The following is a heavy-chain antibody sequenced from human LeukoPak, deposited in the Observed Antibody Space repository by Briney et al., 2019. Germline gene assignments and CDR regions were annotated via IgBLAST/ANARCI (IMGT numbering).Heavy chain of an antibody. CDR1: GYTFTGYY. J-gene: IGHJ4*02. CDR3: ARGGYSSGWYKRNVDY. Sequence: ASVKVSCKASGYTFTGYYMHWVRQAPGQGLEWMGWINPNSGGTNYAQKFQGWVTMTRDTSISTAYMELSRLRSDDTAVYYCARGGYSSGWYKRNVDYWGQGTLVTVSS. V-gene: IGHV1-2*04. CDR2: INPNSGGT. D-gene: IGHD6-19*01.